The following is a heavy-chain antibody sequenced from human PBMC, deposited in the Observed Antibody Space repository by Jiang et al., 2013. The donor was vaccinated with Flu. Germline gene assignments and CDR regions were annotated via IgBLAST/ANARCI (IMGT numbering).Heavy chain of an antibody. CDR2: INPNSGGT. Sequence: WVRQAPGQGLEWMGWINPNSGGTNYAQKFQGWVTMTRDTSISTAYMELSRLRSDDTAVYYCARGITIFGVVIIEGSENDWYFDLWGRGTLVTVSS. V-gene: IGHV1-2*04. CDR3: ARGITIFGVVIIEGSENDWYFDL. J-gene: IGHJ2*01. D-gene: IGHD3-3*01.